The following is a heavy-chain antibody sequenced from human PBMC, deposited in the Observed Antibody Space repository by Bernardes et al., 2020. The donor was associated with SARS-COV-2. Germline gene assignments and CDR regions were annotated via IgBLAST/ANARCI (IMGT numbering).Heavy chain of an antibody. Sequence: SETLSLTCAVYGGSFSGYYWSWIRQPPGKGLEWIGEINHSGSTNYNPSLKSRVTISVDTSKNQFSLKLSSVTAADTAVYYCARGGSGDYYDSSGYPKTTYFDYWGQGTLVTVSS. D-gene: IGHD3-22*01. J-gene: IGHJ4*02. CDR3: ARGGSGDYYDSSGYPKTTYFDY. CDR2: INHSGST. V-gene: IGHV4-34*01. CDR1: GGSFSGYY.